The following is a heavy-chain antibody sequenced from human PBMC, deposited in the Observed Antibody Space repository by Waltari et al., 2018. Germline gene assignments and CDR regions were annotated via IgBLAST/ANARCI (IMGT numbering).Heavy chain of an antibody. D-gene: IGHD3-16*01. Sequence: VQLVEAGGGWVQPGGSLGRPCAASGFTFSSYSMNWVRQAPGKGREWVSYISSSSSTIYYADSVKGRFTISRDNAKNSLYLQMNSLRAEDTAVYYCARGGFGDYWGQGTLVTVSS. CDR3: ARGGFGDY. V-gene: IGHV3-48*01. J-gene: IGHJ4*02. CDR2: ISSSSSTI. CDR1: GFTFSSYS.